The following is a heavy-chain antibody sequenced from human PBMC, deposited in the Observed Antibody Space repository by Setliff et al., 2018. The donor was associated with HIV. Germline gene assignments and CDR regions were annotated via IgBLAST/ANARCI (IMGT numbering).Heavy chain of an antibody. Sequence: KTSETLSLTCTVSGGSITSSSYYWGWIRQVPGKGLEWIGSLYYSGSTYYNPSLKSRVTMSVDTSKKQFSLKLSSVTAADTAVYYCARHRKQRWFGETVHWGQGTLVTVSS. V-gene: IGHV4-39*01. CDR3: ARHRKQRWFGETVH. D-gene: IGHD3-10*01. CDR2: LYYSGST. J-gene: IGHJ4*02. CDR1: GGSITSSSYY.